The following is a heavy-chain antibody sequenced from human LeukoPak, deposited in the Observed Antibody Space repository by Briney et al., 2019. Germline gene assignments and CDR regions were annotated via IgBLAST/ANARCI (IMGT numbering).Heavy chain of an antibody. CDR2: IYYSGST. Sequence: SETLSLTCTVSGGSISSSSYYWGWIRQPPGKGLEWIEYIYYSGSTNYNPSLKSRVTISVDTSKIQFSLKLSSVTAADTAVYYCARSSVGSGRNLDYWGQGTLVTVSS. D-gene: IGHD2-15*01. CDR1: GGSISSSSYY. J-gene: IGHJ4*02. CDR3: ARSSVGSGRNLDY. V-gene: IGHV4-61*05.